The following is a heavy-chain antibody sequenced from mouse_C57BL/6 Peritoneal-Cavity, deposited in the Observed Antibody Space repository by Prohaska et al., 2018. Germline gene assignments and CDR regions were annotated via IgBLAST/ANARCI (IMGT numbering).Heavy chain of an antibody. CDR2: INPNNGGT. J-gene: IGHJ3*01. V-gene: IGHV1-22*01. Sequence: HGKSLEWIGYINPNNGGTSYNQKFKGKATLTVNKSSSTAYMELRSLTSEDSAVYYCAVGNSWFAYWGQGTLVTVSA. CDR3: AVGNSWFAY. D-gene: IGHD2-1*01.